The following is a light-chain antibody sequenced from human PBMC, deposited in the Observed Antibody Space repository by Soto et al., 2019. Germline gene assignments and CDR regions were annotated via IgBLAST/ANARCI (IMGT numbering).Light chain of an antibody. Sequence: EIVMTQSPVTLSLSPGDRATLSCRASQSVANNLAWFQQRPGQAPRLLVYGASATATGIPARFSGSGSGTEITLTISSLKSEDFAVYYCQQYNDWPRTFGQGTKVEIK. CDR1: QSVANN. CDR2: GAS. J-gene: IGKJ1*01. CDR3: QQYNDWPRT. V-gene: IGKV3-15*01.